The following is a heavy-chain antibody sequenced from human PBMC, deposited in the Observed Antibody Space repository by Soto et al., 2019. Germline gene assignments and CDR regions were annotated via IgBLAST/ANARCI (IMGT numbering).Heavy chain of an antibody. D-gene: IGHD3-22*01. CDR3: ARYYYDSSGYYYRYYYYGMDV. CDR2: IIPIFGTA. Sequence: SVKVSCKASGGTFSSYAISWVRQAPGQGLEWMGGIIPIFGTANYAQKFQGRVTITADESTSTAYMELSSLRSEDTAVYYCARYYYDSSGYYYRYYYYGMDVWGQGTTVTVSS. CDR1: GGTFSSYA. V-gene: IGHV1-69*13. J-gene: IGHJ6*02.